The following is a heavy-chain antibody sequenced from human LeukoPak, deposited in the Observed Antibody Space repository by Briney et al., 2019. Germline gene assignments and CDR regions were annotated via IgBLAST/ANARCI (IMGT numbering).Heavy chain of an antibody. V-gene: IGHV4-39*01. CDR2: IYYSGSA. CDR3: ARLIVATTSKDY. CDR1: GGSSIGVVIL. D-gene: IGHD5-12*01. Sequence: SETLSLPSPAPGGSSIGVVILWVWIRQPPGKGLEWIGSIYYSGSAYYNPSLKSRVTISVDTSKNPFSLKLSSVTAADTAVYYCARLIVATTSKDYWGQGTLVTVSS. J-gene: IGHJ4*02.